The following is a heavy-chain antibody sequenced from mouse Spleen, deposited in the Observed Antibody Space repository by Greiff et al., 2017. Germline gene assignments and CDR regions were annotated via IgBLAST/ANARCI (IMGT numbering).Heavy chain of an antibody. CDR2: INPSTGYT. Sequence: VQLQQSGAELEKPGASVKMSRKDSGYTFTSYWMHWVKQRPGQGREWIGYINPSTGYTEYNQKFKDKATLTADKSSSTAYMQLSSLTSEDSAVYYCARIYYGSSYGAMDYWGQGTSVTVSS. CDR3: ARIYYGSSYGAMDY. CDR1: GYTFTSYW. V-gene: IGHV1-7*01. D-gene: IGHD1-1*01. J-gene: IGHJ4*01.